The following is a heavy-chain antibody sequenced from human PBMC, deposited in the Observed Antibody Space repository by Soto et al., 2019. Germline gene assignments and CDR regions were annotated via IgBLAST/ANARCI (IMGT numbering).Heavy chain of an antibody. CDR1: PASISRFY. CDR3: VRDGTKTLRDWFEP. V-gene: IGHV4-4*07. Sequence: SESLSRTCTVSPASISRFYWIGIRKSAGKGLAWIRHLYAPRTTDYIPWLKSRVMMSVHTCKKQFSLKLRSVTVAHTPVYYCVRDGTKTLRDWFEPWGQGISVAVSS. CDR2: LYAPRTT. D-gene: IGHD1-1*01. J-gene: IGHJ5*02.